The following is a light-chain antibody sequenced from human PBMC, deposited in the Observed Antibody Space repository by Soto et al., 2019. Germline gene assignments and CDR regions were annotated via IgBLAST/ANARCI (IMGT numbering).Light chain of an antibody. Sequence: QSVLTQPPSVSEAPRQRVTISCSGSSSNIGNNAVNWYQQLPGQAPKIVIYYDNLLTSGVSDRFSGSKSGISASLAISDLQSDDEADYYCAAWDDSLNAYVFGPGTQVTVL. J-gene: IGLJ1*01. CDR3: AAWDDSLNAYV. CDR1: SSNIGNNA. V-gene: IGLV1-36*01. CDR2: YDN.